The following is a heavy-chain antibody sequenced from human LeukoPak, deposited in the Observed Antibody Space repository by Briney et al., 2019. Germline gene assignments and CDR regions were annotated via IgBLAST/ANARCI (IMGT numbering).Heavy chain of an antibody. CDR2: TSGSGGST. CDR1: GFTFSNYG. CDR3: ASLSSSSGY. V-gene: IGHV3-23*01. Sequence: GGSLRLSCAASGFTFSNYGVSWVRQAPGKGLEWVSGTSGSGGSTHYYADSVKGRFTISRDNSKNTLYLQMNSLRAEDTAVYYCASLSSSSGYWGQGTLVTVSS. J-gene: IGHJ4*02. D-gene: IGHD3-22*01.